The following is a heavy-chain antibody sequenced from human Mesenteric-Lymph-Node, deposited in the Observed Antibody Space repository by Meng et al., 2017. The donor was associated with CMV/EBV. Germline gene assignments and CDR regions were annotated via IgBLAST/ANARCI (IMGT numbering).Heavy chain of an antibody. V-gene: IGHV1-2*06. CDR1: GYTFIDYY. CDR2: INPKTGGR. D-gene: IGHD3-9*01. J-gene: IGHJ4*02. Sequence: QVQLVQSGAEGKKPGASVRVPCKASGYTFIDYYINWVRQAPGQGLEWMGRINPKTGGRSYAQNFQGRVTMTRDTSINTAYMEVNRLNSDDTAMYYCARDRDTDWYSPFDYWGPGTLVTVSS. CDR3: ARDRDTDWYSPFDY.